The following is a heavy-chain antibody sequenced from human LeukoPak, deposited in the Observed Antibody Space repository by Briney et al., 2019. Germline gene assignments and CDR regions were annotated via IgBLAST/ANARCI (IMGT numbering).Heavy chain of an antibody. V-gene: IGHV3-7*01. CDR3: TRDIVYLQLEY. D-gene: IGHD2-15*01. CDR1: GFAFANYW. Sequence: PGGFLTLSCAASGFAFANYWMVWVRQAPGKGLEWVASIGKDGSEQAYADSVKGRFTISRDNARNSLYLQMSSLRVEDTATYYCTRDIVYLQLEYWGQGALVSVSS. J-gene: IGHJ4*02. CDR2: IGKDGSEQ.